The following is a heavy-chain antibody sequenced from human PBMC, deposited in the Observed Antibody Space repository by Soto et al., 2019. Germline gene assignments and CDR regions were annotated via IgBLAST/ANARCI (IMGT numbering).Heavy chain of an antibody. J-gene: IGHJ4*02. D-gene: IGHD2-15*01. Sequence: QVQLVESGGGVVQPGRSLRLSCAASGFTFSSYGMHWVRQAPGKGLEWVAVIWYDGSNKYYADSVKGRFTISRDNSKNTLYLQMNSLRAEDTAVYYCARAGYCSGGSCYQDVWGQGTLVTVSS. CDR1: GFTFSSYG. CDR3: ARAGYCSGGSCYQDV. CDR2: IWYDGSNK. V-gene: IGHV3-33*01.